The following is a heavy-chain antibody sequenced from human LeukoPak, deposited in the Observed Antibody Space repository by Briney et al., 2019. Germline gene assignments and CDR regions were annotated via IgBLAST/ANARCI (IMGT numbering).Heavy chain of an antibody. V-gene: IGHV5-51*01. D-gene: IGHD3-22*01. J-gene: IGHJ4*02. CDR2: FSPGDSKT. CDR3: ARLHYYDSSGSNFDY. CDR1: GYSFTNFW. Sequence: GESLKISCKGSGYSFTNFWIGWVRQMPEKGLDWMAIFSPGDSKTRYSPSFQGQVTISADTSISTAYLQWSSLKASDTAIYYCARLHYYDSSGSNFDYWGQRTLVTVSS.